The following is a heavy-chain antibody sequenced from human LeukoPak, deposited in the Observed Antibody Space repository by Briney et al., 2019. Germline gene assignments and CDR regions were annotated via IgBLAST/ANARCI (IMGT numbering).Heavy chain of an antibody. Sequence: SETLSLTCTVSGGSISSYYWSWIRQPPGKGLEWIGYIYTSGSTNYNPSLKSRVTISVDTSKNQFSLKLSSVTAADTAVYYCARQGRGSYDFWSGYYEEYYFDYWGQGTLVTVSS. J-gene: IGHJ4*02. V-gene: IGHV4-4*09. CDR2: IYTSGST. CDR3: ARQGRGSYDFWSGYYEEYYFDY. CDR1: GGSISSYY. D-gene: IGHD3-3*01.